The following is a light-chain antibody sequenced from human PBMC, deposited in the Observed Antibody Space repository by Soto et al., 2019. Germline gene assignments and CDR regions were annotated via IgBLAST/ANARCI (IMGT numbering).Light chain of an antibody. CDR3: QQYNNWSSIT. J-gene: IGKJ5*01. V-gene: IGKV3-11*01. Sequence: EIVLTQSPATLSLSPGERATLSCRASQSVSSYLAWYQQKPGQAPRRLIYDASNRATGIPARCSGSGSGTDFTLTISSLEPEDFAVYYCQQYNNWSSITFGQGTRLEIK. CDR1: QSVSSY. CDR2: DAS.